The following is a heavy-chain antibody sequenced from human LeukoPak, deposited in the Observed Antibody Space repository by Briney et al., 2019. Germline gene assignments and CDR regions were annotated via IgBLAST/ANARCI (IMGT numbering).Heavy chain of an antibody. CDR1: GFTFSSYG. V-gene: IGHV3-23*01. D-gene: IGHD6-19*01. CDR2: ITATSSST. Sequence: GGSLRLSCAASGFTFSSYGMSWVRQAPGKGLEWVSAITATSSSTHDADSVQGRFTISRDNSKNTLYLQMNSLRAEDTAVYYCAKDGKSSGWSYWYFDLWGRGTLVTVSS. CDR3: AKDGKSSGWSYWYFDL. J-gene: IGHJ2*01.